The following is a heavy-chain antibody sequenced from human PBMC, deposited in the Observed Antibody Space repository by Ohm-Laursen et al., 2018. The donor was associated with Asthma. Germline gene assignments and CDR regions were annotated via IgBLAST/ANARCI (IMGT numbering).Heavy chain of an antibody. CDR2: ISWNSGSI. J-gene: IGHJ4*02. D-gene: IGHD4-23*01. Sequence: SLRLSCAASGFTFDDYAMHWVRQAPGKGLEWVSGISWNSGSIGYADSVKGRFTISRDNAKNSLYLQMNSLRAEDTALYYCAKGGTYGGNHYFDYWGRGTLVTVSS. V-gene: IGHV3-9*01. CDR3: AKGGTYGGNHYFDY. CDR1: GFTFDDYA.